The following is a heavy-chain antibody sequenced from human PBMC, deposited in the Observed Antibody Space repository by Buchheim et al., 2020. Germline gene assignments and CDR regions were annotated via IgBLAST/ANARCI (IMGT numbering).Heavy chain of an antibody. D-gene: IGHD2-15*01. Sequence: QVQLVESGGGVVQPGRSLRLSCAASGFTFSNYAMHWVRQAPGKGLEWVAFISYEETNKYYADSVKGRFTISRDNSKNTLSLQMNTLRPEDTAVYYCARDEYCSGPICRFGMDVWGQGTT. CDR2: ISYEETNK. J-gene: IGHJ6*02. CDR1: GFTFSNYA. V-gene: IGHV3-30-3*01. CDR3: ARDEYCSGPICRFGMDV.